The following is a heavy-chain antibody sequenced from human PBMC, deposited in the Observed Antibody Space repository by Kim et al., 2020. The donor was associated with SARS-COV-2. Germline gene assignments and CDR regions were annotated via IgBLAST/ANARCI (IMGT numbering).Heavy chain of an antibody. Sequence: SETLSLTCVVSGASITSSGYYWGWIRQPPGKGLEWIGSIYYSGATYYNPSLRSRLTMSLDTSKNQFSLKVSSVTAADSAVYYCAGRPAGYGGSWNYWGQGKMVTVSS. J-gene: IGHJ4*02. D-gene: IGHD2-15*01. CDR2: IYYSGAT. CDR3: AGRPAGYGGSWNY. V-gene: IGHV4-39*07. CDR1: GASITSSGYY.